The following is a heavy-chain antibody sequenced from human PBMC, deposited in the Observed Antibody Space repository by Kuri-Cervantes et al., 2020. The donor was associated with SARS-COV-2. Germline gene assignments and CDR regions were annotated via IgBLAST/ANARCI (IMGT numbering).Heavy chain of an antibody. CDR1: GGSSSSSSYY. D-gene: IGHD5-18*01. Sequence: GSLRLSCTVSGGSSSSSSYYWGWIRQPPGKGLEWIGSIYYSGSTYYNPSLKSRVTISVDTSKNQFSLKLSSVTAADTAVYYCASNGYTAMVEYYFDYWGQGTLVTVSS. J-gene: IGHJ4*02. V-gene: IGHV4-39*01. CDR2: IYYSGST. CDR3: ASNGYTAMVEYYFDY.